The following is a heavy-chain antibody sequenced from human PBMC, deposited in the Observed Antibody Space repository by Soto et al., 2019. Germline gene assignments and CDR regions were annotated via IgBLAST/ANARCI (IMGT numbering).Heavy chain of an antibody. J-gene: IGHJ6*02. CDR1: GGTFSSYA. CDR2: IIRIFGTP. Sequence: QVQLVQSGAEVKKPGSSVKVSCKASGGTFSSYAINWVRQAPGQGLEWMGGIIRIFGTPDYAQRFQGRVTIIADESTSTAYMELSRLRSEDTAVYYCARQGSNEYYCYGMDVWGQGTTVTVSS. V-gene: IGHV1-69*12. CDR3: ARQGSNEYYCYGMDV. D-gene: IGHD3-10*01.